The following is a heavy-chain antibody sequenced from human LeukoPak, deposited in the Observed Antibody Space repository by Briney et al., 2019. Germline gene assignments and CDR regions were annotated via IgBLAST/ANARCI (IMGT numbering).Heavy chain of an antibody. CDR1: GGSISSSHYY. D-gene: IGHD5-18*01. CDR3: ARDIRGYSYGYRTAYYYYMDV. CDR2: INHSGST. Sequence: SETLSLTCTVSGGSISSSHYYWSWIRQPPGKGLEWIGEINHSGSTNYNPSLKSRVTISVDTSKNQFSLKLSSVTAADTAVYYCARDIRGYSYGYRTAYYYYMDVWGKGTTVTVSS. V-gene: IGHV4-39*07. J-gene: IGHJ6*03.